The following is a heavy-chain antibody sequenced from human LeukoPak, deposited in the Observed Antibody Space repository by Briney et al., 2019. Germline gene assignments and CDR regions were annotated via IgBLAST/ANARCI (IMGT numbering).Heavy chain of an antibody. V-gene: IGHV4-39*01. D-gene: IGHD5-18*01. CDR3: ARAYSYGKLDY. CDR2: IYYSGST. Sequence: SETLSLTCTVSGGSISSSSYYWGWIRQPPGKGLEWIGSIYYSGSTYYNPSLKSRVTISVDTSKNQFSLKLSSVTAADTAVYYCARAYSYGKLDYWGQGTLVTVSS. CDR1: GGSISSSSYY. J-gene: IGHJ4*02.